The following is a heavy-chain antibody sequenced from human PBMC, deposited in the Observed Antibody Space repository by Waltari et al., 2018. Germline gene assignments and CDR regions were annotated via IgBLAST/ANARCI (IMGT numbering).Heavy chain of an antibody. CDR3: ARGATDLQRNDALDI. Sequence: EVRLVESGGGLVNPGGSLRLSCAASGFTFSAFRMNWVRQVPGRGLEWVSSISTTSRNIYYGDSMKGRFTISRDNAKNSLYLQMNSLRAEDTAIYYCARGATDLQRNDALDIWGQGTMVTVSS. J-gene: IGHJ3*02. V-gene: IGHV3-21*01. D-gene: IGHD5-12*01. CDR1: GFTFSAFR. CDR2: ISTTSRNI.